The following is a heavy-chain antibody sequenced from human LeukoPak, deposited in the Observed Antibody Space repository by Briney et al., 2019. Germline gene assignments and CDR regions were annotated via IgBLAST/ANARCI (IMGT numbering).Heavy chain of an antibody. CDR3: ARVRGAYCGGDCPSSGAFDI. J-gene: IGHJ3*02. V-gene: IGHV1-69*13. CDR1: GGTFSSYA. D-gene: IGHD2-21*02. Sequence: SVKVSCKASGGTFSSYAISWVRQAPGQGLEWMGGIIPIFGTANYAQKFQGRVTITADESTSTAYMELSSLRSEDTAVYYCARVRGAYCGGDCPSSGAFDIWGQGTMVTVSS. CDR2: IIPIFGTA.